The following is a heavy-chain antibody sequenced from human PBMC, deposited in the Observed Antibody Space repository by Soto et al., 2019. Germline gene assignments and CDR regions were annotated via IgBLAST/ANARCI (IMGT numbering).Heavy chain of an antibody. J-gene: IGHJ4*02. D-gene: IGHD1-26*01. CDR2: IYYSGST. CDR3: ARQEGYSGLFDY. Sequence: QLQLQESGPGLVKPSETLSLTCTVSGGSISSSSYYWGWIRQPPGKGLEWIGSIYYSGSTYYNPSLKSRVTISVDTSKNQFSLKLSSVTAADTAVYYCARQEGYSGLFDYWGQGTLVTVSS. V-gene: IGHV4-39*01. CDR1: GGSISSSSYY.